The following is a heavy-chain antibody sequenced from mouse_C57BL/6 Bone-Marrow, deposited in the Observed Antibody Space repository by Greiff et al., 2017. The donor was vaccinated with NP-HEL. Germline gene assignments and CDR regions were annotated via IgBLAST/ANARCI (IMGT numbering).Heavy chain of an antibody. V-gene: IGHV6-3*01. CDR2: IRLKSDNYAT. Sequence: EVKVEESGGGLVQPGGSMKLSCVASGFTFSNYWMNWVRPSPEKGLEWVAQIRLKSDNYATHYAESVKGRFTISRDDYKSSVYLQMNNLRAEDTGIYYCTGGWGGFAYWGQGTLVTVSA. J-gene: IGHJ3*01. D-gene: IGHD2-3*01. CDR1: GFTFSNYW. CDR3: TGGWGGFAY.